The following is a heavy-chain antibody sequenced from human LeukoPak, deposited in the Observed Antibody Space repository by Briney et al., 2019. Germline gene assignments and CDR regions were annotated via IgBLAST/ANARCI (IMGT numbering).Heavy chain of an antibody. Sequence: GGSLRLSCAASGFTFSSYAMSWVRQAPGKGLEWVSAISGSGGSTYYADSVKGRFTISRDNAKNSLYLQMNSLRAEDTAVYYCARVGETVTTRRNGVFDYWGQGTLVTVSS. V-gene: IGHV3-23*01. D-gene: IGHD3-16*01. CDR2: ISGSGGST. CDR3: ARVGETVTTRRNGVFDY. CDR1: GFTFSSYA. J-gene: IGHJ4*02.